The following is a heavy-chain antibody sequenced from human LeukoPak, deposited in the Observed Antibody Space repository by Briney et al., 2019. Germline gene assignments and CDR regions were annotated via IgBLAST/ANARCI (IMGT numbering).Heavy chain of an antibody. D-gene: IGHD6-13*01. CDR2: ISYDGSNK. CDR1: RFTFSSYA. J-gene: IGHJ4*02. Sequence: GGSLRLSCAASRFTFSSYAMHWVRQAPGKGLEWVAVISYDGSNKYYADSVKGRFTISRDNSKNTLYLQMNSLRAEDTAVYYCARVRSSSWSGYFDYWGQGTLVTVSS. V-gene: IGHV3-30*04. CDR3: ARVRSSSWSGYFDY.